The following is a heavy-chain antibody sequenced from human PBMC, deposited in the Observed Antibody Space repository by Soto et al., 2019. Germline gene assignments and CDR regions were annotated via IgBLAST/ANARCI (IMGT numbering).Heavy chain of an antibody. CDR1: GFTVSSNY. CDR3: ARGASMVVAAPDPNYYYYYYMDV. Sequence: PGGSQRLSCAASGFTVSSNYMSWVRQAPGKGLEWVSVIYSGGSTYYADSVKGRFTISRHNSKNTLYLQMNSLRAEDTAVYYCARGASMVVAAPDPNYYYYYYMDVWGKGTTVTVSS. CDR2: IYSGGST. V-gene: IGHV3-53*04. J-gene: IGHJ6*03. D-gene: IGHD2-15*01.